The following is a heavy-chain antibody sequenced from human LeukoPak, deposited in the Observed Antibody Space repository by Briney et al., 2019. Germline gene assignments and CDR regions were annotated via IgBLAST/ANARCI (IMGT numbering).Heavy chain of an antibody. D-gene: IGHD1-1*01. Sequence: GGSLRLSCAASGFTFDDYAMHWVRQAPGKGLEWVSGINWNSDSIDYADSVKGRFTISRGNAKNSLYLQMNSLRAEDTALYYCAKDGSQESGTQAFDIWGQGTMVTVSS. CDR1: GFTFDDYA. CDR3: AKDGSQESGTQAFDI. J-gene: IGHJ3*02. V-gene: IGHV3-9*01. CDR2: INWNSDSI.